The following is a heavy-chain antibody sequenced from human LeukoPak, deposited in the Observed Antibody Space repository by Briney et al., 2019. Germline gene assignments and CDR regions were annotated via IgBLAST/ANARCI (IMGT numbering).Heavy chain of an antibody. CDR1: GFTVSSNY. CDR2: IYNDGTA. J-gene: IGHJ6*03. CDR3: AREICGGSCNPPSYMDV. Sequence: GGSLRLSCAASGFTVSSNYMSWVRQAPRKGVQWVSVIYNDGTAYYADSVKGRFTISRDNSKNMLYLQMNSLRAEDTAVYYCAREICGGSCNPPSYMDVWGNGTTVTVSS. D-gene: IGHD2-15*01. V-gene: IGHV3-53*01.